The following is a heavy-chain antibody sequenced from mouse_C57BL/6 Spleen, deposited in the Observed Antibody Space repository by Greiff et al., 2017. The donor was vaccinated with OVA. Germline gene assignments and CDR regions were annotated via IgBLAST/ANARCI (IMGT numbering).Heavy chain of an antibody. D-gene: IGHD4-1*01. Sequence: LVESGAELVRPGASVTLSCKASGYTFTDYEMHWVKQTPVHGLEWIGAIDPETGGTAYNQKFKGKAILTADKSSSTAYMELRSLTSEDSAVYYCTRSSLGDYWGQGTTLTVSS. J-gene: IGHJ2*01. CDR3: TRSSLGDY. V-gene: IGHV1-15*01. CDR2: IDPETGGT. CDR1: GYTFTDYE.